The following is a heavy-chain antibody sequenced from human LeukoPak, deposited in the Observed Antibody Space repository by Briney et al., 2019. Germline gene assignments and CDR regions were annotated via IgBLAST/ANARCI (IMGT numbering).Heavy chain of an antibody. Sequence: GSLRLSCAASGFTFSSYWMSWVRQAPGKGLEWVANIKQDGSEKYYVDSVKGRFTISSDNAKNSLYLQMNSLRAEDTAVYYCARSAGDFWSGYFRGLWFDYWGQGTLVTVSS. CDR1: GFTFSSYW. D-gene: IGHD3-3*01. CDR3: ARSAGDFWSGYFRGLWFDY. V-gene: IGHV3-7*01. CDR2: IKQDGSEK. J-gene: IGHJ4*02.